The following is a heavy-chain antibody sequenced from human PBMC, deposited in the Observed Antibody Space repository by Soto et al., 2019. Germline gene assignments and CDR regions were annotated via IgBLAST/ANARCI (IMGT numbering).Heavy chain of an antibody. Sequence: QVQLQESGPGLVKPSQTLSLTCSVSGGSISSGGYYWSWIRQPPGKGLEWIGSIYHSGGTYYNPSLKSRLSISLDTSTNQFSLRLNSVTAADTAVYYCARGVNYDNNGVDTFDIWGQGTMVTTSS. V-gene: IGHV4-30-4*01. J-gene: IGHJ3*02. CDR3: ARGVNYDNNGVDTFDI. CDR1: GGSISSGGYY. D-gene: IGHD3-22*01. CDR2: IYHSGGT.